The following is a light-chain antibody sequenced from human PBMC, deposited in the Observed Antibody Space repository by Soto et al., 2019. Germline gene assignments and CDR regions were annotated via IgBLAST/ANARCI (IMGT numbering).Light chain of an antibody. CDR1: LSLSSSY. V-gene: IGKV3-20*01. CDR3: QQYVNSPWT. CDR2: GAS. Sequence: EIVLTQSPGTLSLSPGERATLSCRASLSLSSSYLGWYQQQPGQAPRLLIYGASTRAIGVPDRFTGRGSGTDFTLTIDRMEPEDFSVDYCQQYVNSPWTFGRGTKVEVK. J-gene: IGKJ1*01.